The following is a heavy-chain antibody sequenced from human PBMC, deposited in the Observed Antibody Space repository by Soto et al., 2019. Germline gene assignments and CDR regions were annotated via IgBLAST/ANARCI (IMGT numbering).Heavy chain of an antibody. V-gene: IGHV1-18*01. D-gene: IGHD4-17*01. CDR1: GYTFTNYG. J-gene: IGHJ4*02. CDR2: ISAYSGNT. CDR3: ARERSYGDYSGY. Sequence: QVQLVQSGAEVKKPGASVKVSCKASGYTFTNYGISWVRQAPGQGLEWVGWISAYSGNTNYAQKLLGRVTMTTDTSTSTAYMDLRSLRSDDTAVYYCARERSYGDYSGYWGQGTLVTVSS.